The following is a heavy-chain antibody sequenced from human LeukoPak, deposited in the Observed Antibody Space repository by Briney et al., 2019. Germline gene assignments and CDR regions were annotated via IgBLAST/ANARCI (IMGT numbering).Heavy chain of an antibody. J-gene: IGHJ4*02. CDR3: TRARIAGRRSFDF. Sequence: SGGSLRLSCTASGFTFGDYAVSWVRQAPGKGLKWVAFINSRPYGGTTEYAASVKGRFTISRDDSKSIAYLQLNSLKTEDTAVYYCTRARIAGRRSFDFWGQGTLVTVSS. V-gene: IGHV3-49*04. CDR2: INSRPYGGTT. CDR1: GFTFGDYA. D-gene: IGHD6-6*01.